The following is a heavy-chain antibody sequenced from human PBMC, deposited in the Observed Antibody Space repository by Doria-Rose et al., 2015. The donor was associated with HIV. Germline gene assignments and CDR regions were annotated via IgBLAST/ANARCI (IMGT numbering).Heavy chain of an antibody. J-gene: IGHJ4*02. Sequence: SGPVLVKPTETLTLTCTVSGVSLSSPGMGVSWIRQPPGKALEWLANIFSDDERSYNTSLESRLTIARGTSKSQVVLTMTDMYPVDTATYYCARIKSSRWYHKYYFDFWRQGTLVIVSA. CDR3: ARIKSSRWYHKYYFDF. CDR1: GVSLSSPGMG. D-gene: IGHD6-13*01. V-gene: IGHV2-26*01. CDR2: IFSDDER.